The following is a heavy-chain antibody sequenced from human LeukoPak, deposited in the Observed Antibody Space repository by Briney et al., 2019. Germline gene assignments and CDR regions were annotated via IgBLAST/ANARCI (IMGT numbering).Heavy chain of an antibody. CDR2: ISGYNGNT. CDR1: GYTFTGYG. V-gene: IGHV1-18*01. J-gene: IGHJ6*02. D-gene: IGHD5-18*01. Sequence: ASVKVSCKASGYTFTGYGISWVRQAPGQGLEWMGWISGYNGNTKYAHKVQGRVTMTTDTSTGTAYMELRSLRSDDTAVYYCARAYSYGSDYYYGMDVWGQGTTVTVSS. CDR3: ARAYSYGSDYYYGMDV.